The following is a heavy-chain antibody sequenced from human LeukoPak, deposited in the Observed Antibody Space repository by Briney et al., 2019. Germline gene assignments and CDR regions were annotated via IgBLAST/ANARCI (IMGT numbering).Heavy chain of an antibody. J-gene: IGHJ3*02. D-gene: IGHD6-13*01. CDR2: ISYDGSNK. CDR3: AREPPGYRSFDI. Sequence: GGSLRLSCAASGFTFSSYAMHWVRQAPGKGLEWVAVISYDGSNKYYADSVKGRFTISRDNAKNSLYLQMNSLRAEDTAVYYCAREPPGYRSFDIWGQGTMVTVSS. CDR1: GFTFSSYA. V-gene: IGHV3-30-3*01.